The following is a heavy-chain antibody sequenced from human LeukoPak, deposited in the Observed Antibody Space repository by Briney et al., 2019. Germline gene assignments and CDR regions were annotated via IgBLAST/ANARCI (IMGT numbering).Heavy chain of an antibody. CDR3: AREYCGGDCFD. CDR1: GYTFTGYY. Sequence: ASVKVSCKSSGYTFTGYYMHWVRQAPGQGLAWMGWINPNSGGTNYAQKFQGRVTMTRDTSISTAYMELSRLRSDDTAVYYCAREYCGGDCFDWGQGTLVTVSS. J-gene: IGHJ4*02. V-gene: IGHV1-2*02. CDR2: INPNSGGT. D-gene: IGHD2-21*02.